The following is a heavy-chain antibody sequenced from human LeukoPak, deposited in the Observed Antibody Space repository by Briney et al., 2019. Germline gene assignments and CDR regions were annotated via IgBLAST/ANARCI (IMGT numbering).Heavy chain of an antibody. CDR2: ISGSDDGT. V-gene: IGHV3-23*01. CDR3: AKRGPIYSSSPGSYFDY. D-gene: IGHD6-6*01. Sequence: GGSLRLSCAASGFTFSSCGMTWVRQAPGKGLGWVSSISGSDDGTYYADSVKGRFTISRDNSKNTLYLQMNSLRAEDTAVYYCAKRGPIYSSSPGSYFDYWGQGTLVTVSS. CDR1: GFTFSSCG. J-gene: IGHJ4*02.